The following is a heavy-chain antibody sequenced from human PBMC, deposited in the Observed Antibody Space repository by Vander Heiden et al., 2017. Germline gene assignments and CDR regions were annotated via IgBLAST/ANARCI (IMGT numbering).Heavy chain of an antibody. CDR2: ISDSGRST. CDR1: GFTFSNSA. D-gene: IGHD3-10*01. Sequence: EVQLLESGGGLVQPGGSLRLSCAASGFTFSNSAMSWVRQAPGKGLEWVSAISDSGRSTDDADSVKGRFTISRDNSKNIVYMKMKRLRVEDTAVDDCTKDTYGSGYWGQGTMVTVYS. V-gene: IGHV3-23*01. J-gene: IGHJ4*02. CDR3: TKDTYGSGY.